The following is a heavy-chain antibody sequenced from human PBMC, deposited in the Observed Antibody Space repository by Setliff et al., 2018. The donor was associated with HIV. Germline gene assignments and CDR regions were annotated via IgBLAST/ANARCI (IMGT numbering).Heavy chain of an antibody. Sequence: SETLSLTCTVSGGPISSGDYYWTWIRQHPEKGLDWIGYIYHSGTTYYNPSLRSRVTISIDTSKDQFSLDLTSVTAADTGVDYCARVEAYSRGRGGFDPWGQGTLVTVSS. V-gene: IGHV4-31*03. D-gene: IGHD6-19*01. J-gene: IGHJ5*02. CDR1: GGPISSGDYY. CDR3: ARVEAYSRGRGGFDP. CDR2: IYHSGTT.